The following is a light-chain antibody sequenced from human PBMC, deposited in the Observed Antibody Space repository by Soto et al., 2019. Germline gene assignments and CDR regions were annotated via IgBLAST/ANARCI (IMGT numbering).Light chain of an antibody. Sequence: EIVLTQSPGTLSLSPGERATLSCRASQSVSSSYLAWYHQRPGQAPRLLIYDASSRATGIPDRFSGSGSGTDFTLTISRLEPEDFAVYYCQQYGSSPRRFGQGTKVEFK. CDR3: QQYGSSPRR. CDR1: QSVSSSY. CDR2: DAS. V-gene: IGKV3-20*01. J-gene: IGKJ1*01.